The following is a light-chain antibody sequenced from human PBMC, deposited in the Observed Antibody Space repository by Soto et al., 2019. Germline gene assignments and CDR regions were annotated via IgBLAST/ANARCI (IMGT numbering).Light chain of an antibody. Sequence: EIVLTQSPGTLSLSPGERATLSCRASQSVSSSYLAWYQQKPGQAPRLLIYGASSRATGIPDRFSGSGSGTGFTLTISRLEPEDFVVYYCQQYGRSPPMYTFGQGTKLEIK. V-gene: IGKV3-20*01. CDR2: GAS. CDR3: QQYGRSPPMYT. CDR1: QSVSSSY. J-gene: IGKJ2*01.